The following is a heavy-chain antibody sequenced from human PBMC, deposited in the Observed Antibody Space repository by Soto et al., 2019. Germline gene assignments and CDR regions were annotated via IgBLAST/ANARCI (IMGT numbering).Heavy chain of an antibody. D-gene: IGHD6-19*01. CDR1: GFTFSSYA. Sequence: QVQLVESGGGVVQPGRSLRLSCAASGFTFSSYAMHWVRQAPGKGLEWVAVISYDGSNEYYADSVKGRFTISRDNSKNTLYLQMNSLRAEDTAVYYCARDASRYSSGWYDYWGQGTLVTVSS. CDR2: ISYDGSNE. V-gene: IGHV3-30-3*01. CDR3: ARDASRYSSGWYDY. J-gene: IGHJ4*02.